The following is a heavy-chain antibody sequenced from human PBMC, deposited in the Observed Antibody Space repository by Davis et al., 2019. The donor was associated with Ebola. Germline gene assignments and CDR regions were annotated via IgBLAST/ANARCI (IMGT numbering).Heavy chain of an antibody. Sequence: GSLRLSCAASGFTFSNAWMNWIRQPPGKGLEWIGEINHSGSTNYNPSLKSRVTISVDTSKNQFSLKLSSVTAADTAVYYCARRDGYAPPRYWGQGTLVTVSS. D-gene: IGHD5-24*01. J-gene: IGHJ4*02. CDR1: GFTFSNAW. CDR3: ARRDGYAPPRY. CDR2: INHSGST. V-gene: IGHV4-34*01.